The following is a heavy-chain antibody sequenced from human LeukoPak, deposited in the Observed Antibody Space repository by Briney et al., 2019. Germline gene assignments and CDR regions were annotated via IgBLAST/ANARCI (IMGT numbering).Heavy chain of an antibody. J-gene: IGHJ4*02. CDR1: GFTFSSYA. CDR3: ATPSNPPDFWSGYAMGFDY. CDR2: ISGSGGST. Sequence: GGSLRLSCAASGFTFSSYAMSWVRQAPGKGLEWVSAISGSGGSTYYADSVKGRFTISRDNSKNTLYLQMNSLRAEDTAVYYCATPSNPPDFWSGYAMGFDYWGQGTLVTVSS. V-gene: IGHV3-23*01. D-gene: IGHD3-3*01.